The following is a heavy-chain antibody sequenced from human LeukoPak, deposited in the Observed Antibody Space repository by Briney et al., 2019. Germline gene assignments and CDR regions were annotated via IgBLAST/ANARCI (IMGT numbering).Heavy chain of an antibody. Sequence: PGGSLRLSCAASGFTFSDYYMSWIRQAPGKGLEWVSYISSSGSTIYYADSVKGRFTISRDNAKNSLYLQMNSLRAEDTAVYYCARVKTDQYLRDYYCGMDVWGQGTTVTVSS. J-gene: IGHJ6*02. CDR3: ARVKTDQYLRDYYCGMDV. CDR1: GFTFSDYY. V-gene: IGHV3-11*01. D-gene: IGHD2-2*01. CDR2: ISSSGSTI.